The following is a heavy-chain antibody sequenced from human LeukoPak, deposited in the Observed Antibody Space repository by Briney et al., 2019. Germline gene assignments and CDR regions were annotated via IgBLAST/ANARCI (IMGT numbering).Heavy chain of an antibody. CDR3: ARHYYDSSGYYYFDY. J-gene: IGHJ4*02. CDR2: IKQDGSEK. D-gene: IGHD3-22*01. CDR1: GFTFSSYS. V-gene: IGHV3-7*01. Sequence: GGSLRLSCAASGFTFSSYSMNWVRQAPGKGLEWVANIKQDGSEKYYVDSVKGRFTISRDNAKNSLYLQMNSLRAEDTAVYYCARHYYDSSGYYYFDYWGQGTLVTVSS.